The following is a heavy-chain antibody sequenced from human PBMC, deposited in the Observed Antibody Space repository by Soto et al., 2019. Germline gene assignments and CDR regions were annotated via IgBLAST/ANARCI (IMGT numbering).Heavy chain of an antibody. CDR2: IYYSGST. D-gene: IGHD6-19*01. Sequence: SETLSLTCTVSGGAISSGGYYWSWIRQHPGRGLEWIGYIYYSGSTYYNPSLKSRVTVSVDTSKNQFSLKLSSVTAADTAVYYCARELRLVLSPHYYFDYWGQGTLVTVSS. J-gene: IGHJ4*02. CDR1: GGAISSGGYY. CDR3: ARELRLVLSPHYYFDY. V-gene: IGHV4-31*03.